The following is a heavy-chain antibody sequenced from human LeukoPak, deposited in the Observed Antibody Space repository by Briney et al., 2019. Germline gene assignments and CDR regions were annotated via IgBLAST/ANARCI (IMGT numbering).Heavy chain of an antibody. J-gene: IGHJ4*02. CDR1: GGSISSGGNS. D-gene: IGHD3-3*01. CDR2: ISYSGNT. Sequence: PSETLSLTCAVSGGSISSGGNSWSWIRQPPGKGLEWIGYISYSGNTYYNSSLKSRVTISVDTSKNQFSLKLSSVTAADTAIYYCARMNDFWSGSSEIDYWGQGTLVTVSS. V-gene: IGHV4-30-4*07. CDR3: ARMNDFWSGSSEIDY.